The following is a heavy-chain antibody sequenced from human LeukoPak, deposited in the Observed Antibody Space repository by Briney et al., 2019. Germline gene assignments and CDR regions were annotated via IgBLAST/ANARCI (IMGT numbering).Heavy chain of an antibody. Sequence: GGSLRLSCAASGFTFSTYWMHWVRQAPGTGLVWVSLINSDGSSTNYADSVKGRFTISRDNAKNTLYLQMNSLRAEDTAVYYCAADVPAVTIFGYWGQGTLVTVSS. J-gene: IGHJ4*02. CDR2: INSDGSST. CDR3: AADVPAVTIFGY. CDR1: GFTFSTYW. D-gene: IGHD2-2*01. V-gene: IGHV3-74*01.